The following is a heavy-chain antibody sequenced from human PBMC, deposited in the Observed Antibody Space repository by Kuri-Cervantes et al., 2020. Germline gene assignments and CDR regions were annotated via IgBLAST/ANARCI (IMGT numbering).Heavy chain of an antibody. Sequence: LSLTCAASGFTFSDYYMSWIRQAPGKGLEWVSYISSSGSTIYYADSVKGRFTISRDNAKNSLYLQMNSLRAEDTAVYYCVVQSELDAFDIWGQGTMVTVSS. CDR2: ISSSGSTI. J-gene: IGHJ3*02. CDR3: VVQSELDAFDI. D-gene: IGHD3-10*01. V-gene: IGHV3-11*01. CDR1: GFTFSDYY.